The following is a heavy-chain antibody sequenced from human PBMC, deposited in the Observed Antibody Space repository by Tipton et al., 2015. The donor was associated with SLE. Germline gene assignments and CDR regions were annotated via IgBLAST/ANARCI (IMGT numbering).Heavy chain of an antibody. CDR2: IYYSGST. CDR1: GGSISSSSHY. CDR3: ARDVGSNYGYWFDP. J-gene: IGHJ5*02. D-gene: IGHD4-17*01. Sequence: TLSLTCTVSGGSISSSSHYWGWIRQPPGKGLERIGSIYYSGSTYYNPSLKSRVTISVDTSKNQFSLKLSSVTAADTAVYYCARDVGSNYGYWFDPWGQGTLVTVSS. V-gene: IGHV4-39*02.